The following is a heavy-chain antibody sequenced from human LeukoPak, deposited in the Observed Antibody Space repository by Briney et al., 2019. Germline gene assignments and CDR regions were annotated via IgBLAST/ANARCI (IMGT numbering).Heavy chain of an antibody. Sequence: QSGGSLRLSCAASGFTFSSYAMHWVRQAPGKGLEWVAVISYDGSNKYYADSVKGRFTISRDNSKNTLYLQMNSLRAEDTAVYYCARDQQVVVAAATLYYYYYGMDVWGQGTTVTVSS. CDR2: ISYDGSNK. CDR3: ARDQQVVVAAATLYYYYYGMDV. V-gene: IGHV3-30*04. D-gene: IGHD2-15*01. CDR1: GFTFSSYA. J-gene: IGHJ6*02.